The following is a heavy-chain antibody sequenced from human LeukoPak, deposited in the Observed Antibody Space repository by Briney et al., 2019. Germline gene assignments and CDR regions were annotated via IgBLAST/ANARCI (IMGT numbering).Heavy chain of an antibody. D-gene: IGHD3-22*01. CDR3: ARYFYDSSGSSSDAFDI. Sequence: ASVTVSCKTSGYTFTCYYMHWVRQAPGQGLEGMGWINPNSGGTNYAQRFQGRVTMTRDTSMSTAYMELSRLRSDDSAVYYCARYFYDSSGSSSDAFDIWGQGTMVTVSS. CDR1: GYTFTCYY. J-gene: IGHJ3*02. V-gene: IGHV1-2*02. CDR2: INPNSGGT.